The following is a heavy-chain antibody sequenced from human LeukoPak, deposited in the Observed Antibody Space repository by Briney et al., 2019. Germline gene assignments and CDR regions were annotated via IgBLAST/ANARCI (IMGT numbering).Heavy chain of an antibody. CDR2: ISGDGGST. Sequence: GGSLRLSCAASGFTFDEHAMHWVRQAPGKGLEWVSLISGDGGSTYYVVSVKGRFTISRDNSKNSLCLHMNSLTTEDTALYYCAKDYVRDGYNYGVFQNWGRGTLVTVSS. V-gene: IGHV3-43*02. J-gene: IGHJ4*02. D-gene: IGHD5-24*01. CDR3: AKDYVRDGYNYGVFQN. CDR1: GFTFDEHA.